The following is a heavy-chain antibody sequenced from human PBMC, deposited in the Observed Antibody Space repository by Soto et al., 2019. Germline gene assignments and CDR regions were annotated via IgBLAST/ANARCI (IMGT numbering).Heavy chain of an antibody. CDR1: GDRVSSNSAA. CDR2: TYYRSKWYN. V-gene: IGHV6-1*01. D-gene: IGHD3-9*01. J-gene: IGHJ4*02. CDR3: ARGNYDMLTAVFDY. Sequence: PSQTLSLTCAISGDRVSSNSAAWNWIRQSPSRGLEWLGRTYYRSKWYNDYAVSVKSRITVNPDTSKNQFSLQLNSVTPEDTAVYYCARGNYDMLTAVFDYWGQGTLVTVSS.